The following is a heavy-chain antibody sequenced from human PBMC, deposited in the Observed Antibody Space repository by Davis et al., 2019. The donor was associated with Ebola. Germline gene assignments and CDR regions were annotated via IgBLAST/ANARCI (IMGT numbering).Heavy chain of an antibody. V-gene: IGHV1-46*01. CDR2: INPSGGST. CDR1: GYTFTGYY. J-gene: IGHJ4*02. Sequence: ASVKVSCKASGYTFTGYYMHWVRQAPGQGLEWMGIINPSGGSTSYAQKFQGRVTMTRDTSTSTVYMELSSLKSEDTAVYYCARDRGVYYYGSGSSADYWGQGTLVTVSS. CDR3: ARDRGVYYYGSGSSADY. D-gene: IGHD3-10*01.